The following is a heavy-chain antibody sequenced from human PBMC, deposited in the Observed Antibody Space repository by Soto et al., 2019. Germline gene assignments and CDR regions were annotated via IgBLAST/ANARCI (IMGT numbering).Heavy chain of an antibody. CDR1: GFTFSSYW. J-gene: IGHJ6*02. Sequence: VGSLRLSCAASGFTFSSYWMSWVRQAPGKGLEWVANIKQDGSEKYYVDSVKGRFTISRDNAKNSLYLQMNSLRAEDTAVYYCARDEYDSSGYYWYYYYGMDVWGQGTTVTVSS. CDR3: ARDEYDSSGYYWYYYYGMDV. D-gene: IGHD3-22*01. V-gene: IGHV3-7*03. CDR2: IKQDGSEK.